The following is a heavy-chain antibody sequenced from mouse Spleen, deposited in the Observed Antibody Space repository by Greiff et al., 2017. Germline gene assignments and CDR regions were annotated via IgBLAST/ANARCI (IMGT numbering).Heavy chain of an antibody. V-gene: IGHV1-15*01. J-gene: IGHJ2*01. D-gene: IGHD6-1*01. CDR1: GYTFTDYE. CDR2: IDPETGGT. Sequence: QVQLQQSGAELVRPGASVTLSCKASGYTFTDYEMHWVKQTPVHGLEWIGAIDPETGGTAYNQKFKGKAILTADKSSSTAYMELRSLTSEDSAVYYCTRGLDRVYFDYWGQGTTLTVSS. CDR3: TRGLDRVYFDY.